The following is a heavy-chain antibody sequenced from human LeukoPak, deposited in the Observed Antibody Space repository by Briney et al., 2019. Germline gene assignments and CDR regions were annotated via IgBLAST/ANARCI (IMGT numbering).Heavy chain of an antibody. CDR1: GGSISSGGYY. CDR2: IYHSGST. V-gene: IGHV4-30-2*01. Sequence: SETLSLTCTVSGGSISSGGYYWSWIRQPPGKGLEWIGYIYHSGSTYYNPSLKSRVTISVDRSKNQFSLKLSSVTAADTAVYYCARDLGFSAFDIWGQGTMVTVSS. CDR3: ARDLGFSAFDI. J-gene: IGHJ3*02. D-gene: IGHD1-26*01.